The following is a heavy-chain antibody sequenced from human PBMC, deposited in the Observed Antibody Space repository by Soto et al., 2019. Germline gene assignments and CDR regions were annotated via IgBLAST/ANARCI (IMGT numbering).Heavy chain of an antibody. CDR3: AKDRISGSLYVSYYYYAMDV. D-gene: IGHD6-13*01. V-gene: IGHV3-30*18. CDR1: GFTFSSYG. J-gene: IGHJ6*02. CDR2: ISYDGSNK. Sequence: LRLSCAASGFTFSSYGMHWVRQAPGKGLEWVAVISYDGSNKYYADSVKGRFTISRDNSKNTLYLQMNSLRAEDTAVYYCAKDRISGSLYVSYYYYAMDVWGQGTTVTVSS.